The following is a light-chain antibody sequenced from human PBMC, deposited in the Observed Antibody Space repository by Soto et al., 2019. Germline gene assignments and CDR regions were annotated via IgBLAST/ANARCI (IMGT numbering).Light chain of an antibody. V-gene: IGKV1-5*03. CDR2: ETS. Sequence: DIQMTQSPSTLSVSVGDRVSITCRASQSISSPMAWYQQEPGKAPRLLIYETSTLQRGVPSRFSGSASGTEFTLTISSLQPDDFATYYCQQYNGFGSWTFGQGTKVEIK. CDR1: QSISSP. CDR3: QQYNGFGSWT. J-gene: IGKJ1*01.